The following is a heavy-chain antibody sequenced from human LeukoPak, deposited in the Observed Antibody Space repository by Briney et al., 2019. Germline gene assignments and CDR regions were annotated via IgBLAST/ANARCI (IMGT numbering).Heavy chain of an antibody. V-gene: IGHV1-2*06. D-gene: IGHD3-22*01. CDR1: GYTFTGYY. CDR2: TNPNSGGT. Sequence: ASVKVSCKASGYTFTGYYMHWVRQAPGQGLEWMGRTNPNSGGTNYAQKFQGRVTMTRDTSISTAYMELSRLRSDDTAVYYCARVRYYYDSSGYTYYYGMDVWGQGTTVTVSS. CDR3: ARVRYYYDSSGYTYYYGMDV. J-gene: IGHJ6*02.